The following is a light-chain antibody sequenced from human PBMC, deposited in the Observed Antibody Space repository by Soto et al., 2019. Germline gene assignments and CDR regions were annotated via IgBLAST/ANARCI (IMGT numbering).Light chain of an antibody. J-gene: IGKJ2*01. Sequence: EIVVTQSPGTLSFSPGQTATLSCRASQSVDSSSLAWYQQSPGQAPRLLIYGASSRATDIPDRFSGSGSGTDFTLTITRLEPEDFAVYYCQQFGSSPPYTFGQGTRLDIK. V-gene: IGKV3-20*01. CDR1: QSVDSSS. CDR3: QQFGSSPPYT. CDR2: GAS.